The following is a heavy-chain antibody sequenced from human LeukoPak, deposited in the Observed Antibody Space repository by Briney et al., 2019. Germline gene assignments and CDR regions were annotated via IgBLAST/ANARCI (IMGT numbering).Heavy chain of an antibody. Sequence: GGSLRLSCAASEFAISNYAMHWVRQAPGKGLEWVAVISFDGSSKYYADSVKGRFTISRDNSQNTLYLQMNSLRGEDTAVYYCARRGRDCGGGSCYVDYSGMDVWGQGTTVTVSS. CDR2: ISFDGSSK. J-gene: IGHJ6*02. CDR3: ARRGRDCGGGSCYVDYSGMDV. V-gene: IGHV3-30-3*01. CDR1: EFAISNYA. D-gene: IGHD2-15*01.